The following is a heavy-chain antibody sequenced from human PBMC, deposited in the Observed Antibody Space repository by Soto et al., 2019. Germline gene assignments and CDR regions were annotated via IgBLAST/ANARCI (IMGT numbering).Heavy chain of an antibody. CDR3: AGDHYEISGYRTTHFDY. D-gene: IGHD3-22*01. CDR1: GGTFSSYT. Sequence: QVQLVQSGAEVKKPGSSVKVSCKASGGTFSSYTISWVRQAPGQGLEWMGRIIPILGIAKYAPKFQGRVTITADKSTSTAYMEVSSLRSEDTAVYYCAGDHYEISGYRTTHFDYWGQGTLVTVSS. V-gene: IGHV1-69*08. J-gene: IGHJ4*02. CDR2: IIPILGIA.